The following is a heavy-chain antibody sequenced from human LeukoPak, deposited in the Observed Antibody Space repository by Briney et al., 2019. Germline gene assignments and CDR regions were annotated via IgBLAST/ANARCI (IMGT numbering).Heavy chain of an antibody. CDR2: ISGSGGST. Sequence: GGSLRLSCAASGFTFSNYAMSWVRQAPGKGLEWVSAISGSGGSTYYADSVKGPFTISRDNSKNTLYLHMNSLRVEDTAIYYCAKSVWTTYFHYYYMDVWGKGTTVSISS. J-gene: IGHJ6*03. V-gene: IGHV3-23*01. D-gene: IGHD2-8*01. CDR3: AKSVWTTYFHYYYMDV. CDR1: GFTFSNYA.